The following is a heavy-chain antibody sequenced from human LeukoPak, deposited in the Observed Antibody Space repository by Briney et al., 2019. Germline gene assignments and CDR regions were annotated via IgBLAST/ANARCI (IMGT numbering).Heavy chain of an antibody. V-gene: IGHV3-11*04. D-gene: IGHD6-13*01. CDR3: ARVSSSQTWGFGF. CDR1: GFTFRDSY. J-gene: IGHJ4*02. Sequence: PGGSLRLTCAASGFTFRDSYMSWIRQAPGKGLEWVSYISSGGSTIYYADFVKGRFTISRDNAKNSLYLQMNSLRAEDTAVYYCARVSSSQTWGFGFWGQGTLVTVSS. CDR2: ISSGGSTI.